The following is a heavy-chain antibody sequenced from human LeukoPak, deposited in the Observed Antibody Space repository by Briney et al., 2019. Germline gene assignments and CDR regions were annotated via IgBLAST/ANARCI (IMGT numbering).Heavy chain of an antibody. CDR3: ARHRVLKAVPLDY. J-gene: IGHJ4*02. CDR2: IYYSGST. V-gene: IGHV4-59*08. Sequence: SETLSLTCTVSGGSISSYYWSWIRQPPGKGLEWIGYIYYSGSTNYNPSLKSRVTISVDTSKNQFSLKLSSVTAADTAVYYCARHRVLKAVPLDYWGQGTLVTVSS. D-gene: IGHD3-10*01. CDR1: GGSISSYY.